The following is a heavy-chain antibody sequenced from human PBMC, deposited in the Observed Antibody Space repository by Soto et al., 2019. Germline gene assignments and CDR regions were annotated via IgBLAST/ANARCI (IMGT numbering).Heavy chain of an antibody. CDR1: GYTFTSYG. V-gene: IGHV1-18*01. Sequence: ASVKVSCKASGYTFTSYGISWVRQAPGQGLEWMGWISAYNGNTNYAQKLQGRVTMTTDTSTSTAYMELRSLRSDDTAVYYCAREPTHTYGDYKPNWFDPWGQGTLVTVS. CDR2: ISAYNGNT. J-gene: IGHJ5*02. CDR3: AREPTHTYGDYKPNWFDP. D-gene: IGHD4-17*01.